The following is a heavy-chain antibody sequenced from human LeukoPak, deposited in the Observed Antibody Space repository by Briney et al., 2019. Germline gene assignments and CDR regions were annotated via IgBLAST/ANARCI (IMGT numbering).Heavy chain of an antibody. CDR3: ARVTDYYDSSLYFDY. Sequence: PSQTLSLTCTVSGGSISSGGYYWSWVRQHRGKGLEWIAYIYYRGSTYYTPSLKSRVTISVDTSKNQFSLKLSSVTAADTAVYYCARVTDYYDSSLYFDYWGQGTLVTVSS. D-gene: IGHD3-22*01. J-gene: IGHJ4*02. CDR2: IYYRGST. V-gene: IGHV4-31*03. CDR1: GGSISSGGYY.